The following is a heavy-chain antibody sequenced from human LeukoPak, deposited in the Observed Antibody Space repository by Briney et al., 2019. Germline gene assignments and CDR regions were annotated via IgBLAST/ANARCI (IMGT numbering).Heavy chain of an antibody. Sequence: GGSLRLSCAASGFTFTTYAMHWVRQAPGKGLEWVAVISYDGSYKSYTDSVTGRFTISRDNSKNTLYLQMNSLRAEDTAVYYCAKEYGSFDYWGQGTLVTVSS. J-gene: IGHJ4*02. CDR3: AKEYGSFDY. CDR1: GFTFTTYA. V-gene: IGHV3-30-3*01. D-gene: IGHD5-24*01. CDR2: ISYDGSYK.